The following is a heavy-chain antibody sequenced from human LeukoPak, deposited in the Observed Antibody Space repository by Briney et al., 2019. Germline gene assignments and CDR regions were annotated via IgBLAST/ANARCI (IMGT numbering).Heavy chain of an antibody. J-gene: IGHJ5*02. CDR3: ARTAATMGVWFDP. CDR1: GRSISSHY. CDR2: IYYSGST. D-gene: IGHD5-12*01. V-gene: IGHV4-59*11. Sequence: SETLSLTCTVSGRSISSHYWSWIRQPPGKGLEWIGYIYYSGSTNYNPSLKSRVTISVDTSKNQFSLKLSSVTAADTAVYYCARTAATMGVWFDPWGQGTLVTVSS.